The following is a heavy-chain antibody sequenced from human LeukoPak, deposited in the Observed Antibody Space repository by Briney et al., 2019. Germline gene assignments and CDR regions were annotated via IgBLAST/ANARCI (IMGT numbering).Heavy chain of an antibody. J-gene: IGHJ3*02. CDR3: ARDRVYAFDI. V-gene: IGHV3-48*01. CDR2: ITSSSGSI. Sequence: GKSLRLSCVASGFTFSSYSMNWVRQAPGKGLEWVSYITSSSGSIYYADSVKGRFTISRDNAKNSLFLQMNSLRAEDTAVYYCARDRVYAFDIWGQGTVVTVSS. CDR1: GFTFSSYS.